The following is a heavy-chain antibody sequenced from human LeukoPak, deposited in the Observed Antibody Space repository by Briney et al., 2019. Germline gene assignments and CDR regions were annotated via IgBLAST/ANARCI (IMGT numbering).Heavy chain of an antibody. Sequence: ASVKVSCKASGYTFTSYGISWVRQAPGQGLEWMGWISAYNGNTNYAQKLQGRVTMTTDTSTSTAYMELRSLRSDDTAVYYCARGPYYYDGSGYSDYWGQGTLVTVSS. CDR3: ARGPYYYDGSGYSDY. CDR2: ISAYNGNT. CDR1: GYTFTSYG. V-gene: IGHV1-18*01. J-gene: IGHJ4*02. D-gene: IGHD3-22*01.